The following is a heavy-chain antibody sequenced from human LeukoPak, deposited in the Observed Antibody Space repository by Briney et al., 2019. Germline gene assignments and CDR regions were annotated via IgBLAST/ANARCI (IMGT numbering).Heavy chain of an antibody. V-gene: IGHV4-34*01. CDR3: AGSYYDIFTGPNNWFDP. CDR1: GGSFSGYS. CDR2: INQSGST. Sequence: SETLSLTCAVSGGSFSGYSWSWIRQPPGKGLEWIGEINQSGSTNYNPSLKGRLTISEDTSKNQFSMKRSSVTAADTAVYYCAGSYYDIFTGPNNWFDPWGQGTLFTVSS. D-gene: IGHD3-9*01. J-gene: IGHJ5*02.